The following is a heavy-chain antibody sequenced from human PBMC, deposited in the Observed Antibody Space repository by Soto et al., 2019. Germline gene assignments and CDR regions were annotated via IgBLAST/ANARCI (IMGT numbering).Heavy chain of an antibody. CDR3: ARDQNDFWSGYSDY. Sequence: ASVKVSCKASGYTFTSYAMHWVRQAPGQRLEWTGWINAGNGNTKYSQKFQGRVTITRDTSASTAYMELSSLRSEDTAVYYCARDQNDFWSGYSDYWGQGTLVTVSS. V-gene: IGHV1-3*01. D-gene: IGHD3-3*01. CDR1: GYTFTSYA. CDR2: INAGNGNT. J-gene: IGHJ4*02.